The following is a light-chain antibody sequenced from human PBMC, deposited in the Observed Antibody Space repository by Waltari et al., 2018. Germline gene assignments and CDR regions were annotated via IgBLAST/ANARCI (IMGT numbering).Light chain of an antibody. CDR2: EST. CDR3: CSFAGSSPHVV. CDR1: SSDVGTYNL. Sequence: LTQPASVSGSPGQSITISCTGTSSDVGTYNLVSRYQHHPGKAPKLMIYESTKRPSGVSNRFSGSKSGNTASLTISGLQAEDEADYYCCSFAGSSPHVVFGGGTKLTVL. J-gene: IGLJ2*01. V-gene: IGLV2-23*01.